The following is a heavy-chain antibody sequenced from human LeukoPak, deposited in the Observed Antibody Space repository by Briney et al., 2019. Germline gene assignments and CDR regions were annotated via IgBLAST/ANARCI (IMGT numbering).Heavy chain of an antibody. CDR1: GFTFSTYE. V-gene: IGHV3-48*03. D-gene: IGHD1-26*01. CDR3: ARDLRYIVGAAGSDY. Sequence: GGSLRLSRAASGFTFSTYEMNWVRQAPGKGLKWVSYISSSVTIYYADSVKGRFTISRDNAKNSLYLQMNSLRAEDTAVYYCARDLRYIVGAAGSDYWGQGTLVTVSS. J-gene: IGHJ4*02. CDR2: ISSSVTI.